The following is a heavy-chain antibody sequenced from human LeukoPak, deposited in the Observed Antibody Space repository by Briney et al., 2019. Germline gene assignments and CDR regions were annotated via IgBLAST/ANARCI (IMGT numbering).Heavy chain of an antibody. CDR1: GFTFSNYA. J-gene: IGHJ4*02. V-gene: IGHV3-30*04. CDR3: ATDSGYDHHGLFDY. D-gene: IGHD5-12*01. CDR2: ISYDGSNT. Sequence: GGSLRLSCAASGFTFSNYAMHWVRQDPGKGLEWVAIISYDGSNTNYADSVKGRFTISRDNSKNTLYQQMNSLRAADTAVYYCATDSGYDHHGLFDYWGQGNLVTVSS.